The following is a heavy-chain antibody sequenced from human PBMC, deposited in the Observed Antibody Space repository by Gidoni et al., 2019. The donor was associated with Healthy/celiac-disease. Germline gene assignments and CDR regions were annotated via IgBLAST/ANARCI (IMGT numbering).Heavy chain of an antibody. J-gene: IGHJ6*03. V-gene: IGHV4-59*01. CDR3: ARGAAAYYYYMDV. CDR1: GGSISSYY. D-gene: IGHD6-13*01. Sequence: QVQLQESGPGLVKPSETLSLTCTVSGGSISSYYWSWIRQPPGKGLEWIGYIYYSGSTNYNPSLKSRVTISVDTSKNQFSLKLSSVTAADTAVYYCARGAAAYYYYMDVWGKGTTVTVSS. CDR2: IYYSGST.